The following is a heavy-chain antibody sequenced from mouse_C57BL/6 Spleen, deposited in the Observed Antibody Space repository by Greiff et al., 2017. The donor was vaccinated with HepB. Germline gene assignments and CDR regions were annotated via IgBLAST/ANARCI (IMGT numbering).Heavy chain of an antibody. CDR2: INYDGSST. CDR3: ARYLIYYYCSRDYYAMDY. D-gene: IGHD1-1*01. CDR1: GFTFSDYY. Sequence: EVQGVESEGGLVQPGSSMKLSCTASGFTFSDYYMAWVRQVPEKGLEWVANINYDGSSTYYLDSLKSRFILSRDNAKNILYLQMSSLKSEDTATYYCARYLIYYYCSRDYYAMDYWGQGTSVTVSS. J-gene: IGHJ4*01. V-gene: IGHV5-16*01.